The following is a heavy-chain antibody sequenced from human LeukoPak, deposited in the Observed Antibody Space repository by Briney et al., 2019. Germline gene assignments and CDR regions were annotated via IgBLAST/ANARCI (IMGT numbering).Heavy chain of an antibody. Sequence: AGGSLRLSCAASGFTFSSYAMSWVRQAPGKGLEWVSAISGSGGSTYYADSVKGRFTISRDNSKNTLYLQMNSLRAEDTAVYYCASADSSGWYFNWFDPWGQGTLVTVSS. CDR3: ASADSSGWYFNWFDP. CDR2: ISGSGGST. J-gene: IGHJ5*02. D-gene: IGHD6-19*01. V-gene: IGHV3-23*01. CDR1: GFTFSSYA.